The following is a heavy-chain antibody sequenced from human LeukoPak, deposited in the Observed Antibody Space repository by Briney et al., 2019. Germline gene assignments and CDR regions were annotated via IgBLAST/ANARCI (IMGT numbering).Heavy chain of an antibody. V-gene: IGHV4-61*02. D-gene: IGHD7-27*01. CDR3: AAETGMEGDYFDY. Sequence: SQTLSLTCTVSGGSISSGSYYWSWIRQPAGKGLEWIGRIYTSESTNYNPSLKSRVTISVDTSKNQFSLKLSSVTAADTAVYYCAAETGMEGDYFDYWGQGTLVTVSS. J-gene: IGHJ4*02. CDR2: IYTSEST. CDR1: GGSISSGSYY.